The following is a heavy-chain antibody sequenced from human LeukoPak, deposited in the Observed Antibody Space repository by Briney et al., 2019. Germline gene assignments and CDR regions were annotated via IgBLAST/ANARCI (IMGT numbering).Heavy chain of an antibody. D-gene: IGHD5-12*01. CDR1: GYTFTSYA. CDR2: IDAGNGNT. Sequence: ASVKVSCKASGYTFTSYAMHLVRHGPAQRQERMGWIDAGNGNTKNSQKFQGRVTITMDTSVSTAYMELSSLRSEDTAVYYCARGGYSGYDYANYFDYWGQGTMVTVSS. V-gene: IGHV1-3*01. CDR3: ARGGYSGYDYANYFDY. J-gene: IGHJ4*02.